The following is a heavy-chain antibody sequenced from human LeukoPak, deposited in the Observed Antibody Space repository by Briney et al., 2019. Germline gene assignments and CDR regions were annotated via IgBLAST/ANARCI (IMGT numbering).Heavy chain of an antibody. D-gene: IGHD3-22*01. V-gene: IGHV3-7*01. CDR2: IKQDGSDQ. Sequence: GGSLRLSCAASGFTISNYWMCWVRQAPGKGPEWVANIKQDGSDQYYVDSVKGRFTISRDNAKNSLYLQMNSLRAEDSAVYYCARHRQFYYDNSPYYYFDYWGQGALVTVS. CDR1: GFTISNYW. J-gene: IGHJ4*02. CDR3: ARHRQFYYDNSPYYYFDY.